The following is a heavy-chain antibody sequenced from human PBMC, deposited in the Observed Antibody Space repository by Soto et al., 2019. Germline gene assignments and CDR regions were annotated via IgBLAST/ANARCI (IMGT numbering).Heavy chain of an antibody. CDR2: ISSSGSTI. V-gene: IGHV3-11*01. CDR1: GFAFSDPY. D-gene: IGHD4-17*01. J-gene: IGHJ4*02. CDR3: ARGGASVTTPFDY. Sequence: QVQLVESGGGLVKPVGSLRLSCAASGFAFSDPYMSWIRQAPGKGLEWISYISSSGSTIYYADSVKGRFTISRDNAKKSLYLQMDSLTADDTAVYYCARGGASVTTPFDYWGQGTQVTVSS.